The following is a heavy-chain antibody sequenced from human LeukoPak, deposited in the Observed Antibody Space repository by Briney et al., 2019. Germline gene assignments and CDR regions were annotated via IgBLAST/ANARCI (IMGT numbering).Heavy chain of an antibody. CDR3: AREASCSSTTCYFDY. Sequence: SGGSLRLSCAASGFNFSDFYMSWIRQAPGKGLEWLSSISLSGSTITYAASVKGRVTVSRDNAKNSVFLHILSLRADDTAVYYCAREASCSSTTCYFDYWGQGTLVTVSS. V-gene: IGHV3-11*01. D-gene: IGHD2-2*01. J-gene: IGHJ4*02. CDR1: GFNFSDFY. CDR2: ISLSGSTI.